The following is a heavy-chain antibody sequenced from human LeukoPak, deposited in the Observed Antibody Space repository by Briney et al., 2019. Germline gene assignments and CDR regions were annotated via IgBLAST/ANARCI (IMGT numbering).Heavy chain of an antibody. Sequence: PSETLSLTCAVYGGSFSGYYWSWIRQPPGKGLEWIGEINHSGSTNYNPSLKSRVTISVDTSKNQFSLKLSSVTAADTAVYYCARGQVGATLPIDYWGQGTLVTVSS. CDR2: INHSGST. D-gene: IGHD1-26*01. CDR1: GGSFSGYY. V-gene: IGHV4-34*01. J-gene: IGHJ4*02. CDR3: ARGQVGATLPIDY.